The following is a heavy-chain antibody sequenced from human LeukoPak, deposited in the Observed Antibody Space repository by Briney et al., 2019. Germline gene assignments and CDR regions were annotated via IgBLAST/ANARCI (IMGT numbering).Heavy chain of an antibody. CDR2: IVVGSGNT. CDR1: GFTFTSSA. V-gene: IGHV1-58*02. J-gene: IGHJ6*02. D-gene: IGHD4-23*01. CDR3: AADLLPYGGKRRVYYHYGMDV. Sequence: ASVKVSCKASGFTFTSSAMQWVRQARGQRLEWIGWIVVGSGNTNYAQKFQERVTITRDMTTSTAYMELSSLRSEDTAVYYCAADLLPYGGKRRVYYHYGMDVWGQGTTVTVSS.